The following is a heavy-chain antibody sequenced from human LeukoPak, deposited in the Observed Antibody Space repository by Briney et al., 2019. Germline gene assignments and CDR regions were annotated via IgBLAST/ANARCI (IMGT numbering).Heavy chain of an antibody. D-gene: IGHD2-15*01. CDR3: AKEVGRLLHEKYYFDY. CDR2: INSDGSST. CDR1: GFTFSSYW. V-gene: IGHV3-74*01. J-gene: IGHJ4*02. Sequence: GGSLRLSCAASGFTFSSYWMHWVRQAPGKGLVWVSRINSDGSSTSYADSVKGRFTISRDNAKNTLYLQMNSLRAEDTAVYYCAKEVGRLLHEKYYFDYWGQGTLVTVSS.